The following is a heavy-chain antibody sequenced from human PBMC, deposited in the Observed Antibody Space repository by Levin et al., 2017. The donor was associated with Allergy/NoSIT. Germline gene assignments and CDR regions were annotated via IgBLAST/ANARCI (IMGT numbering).Heavy chain of an antibody. CDR3: ARQEVGYNWNFRY. Sequence: SQTLSLTCTVSGGSISSSSYYWGWIRQPPGKGLEWIGSIYYSGSTYYNPSLKSRVTISVDTFKNQFSLNLSSVTAADTAVYYCARQEVGYNWNFRYWGQGTLVTVSS. V-gene: IGHV4-39*01. CDR2: IYYSGST. D-gene: IGHD1-20*01. J-gene: IGHJ4*02. CDR1: GGSISSSSYY.